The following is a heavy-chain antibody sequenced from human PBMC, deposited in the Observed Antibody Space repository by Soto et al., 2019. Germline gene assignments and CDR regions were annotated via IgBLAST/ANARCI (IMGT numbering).Heavy chain of an antibody. D-gene: IGHD6-13*01. CDR2: ISYDGSNK. V-gene: IGHV3-30-3*01. J-gene: IGHJ2*01. CDR1: GFTFSSYA. CDR3: ASEIAAARDWYFDL. Sequence: QVQLVESGGGVVQPGRSLRLSCAASGFTFSSYAMHWVRQAPGKGLEWVAVISYDGSNKYYADYVKGRFTISRDNSKNTLYLQMNSLRAEDTAVYYCASEIAAARDWYFDLWGRGTLVTVSS.